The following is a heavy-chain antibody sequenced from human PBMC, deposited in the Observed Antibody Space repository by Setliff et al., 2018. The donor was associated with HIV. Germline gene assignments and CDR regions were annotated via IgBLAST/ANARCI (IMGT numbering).Heavy chain of an antibody. CDR3: ARGGAVSADFDS. CDR2: IYTSGNT. Sequence: SETLSLTCAVSGDSISSGGYYWSWIRQPAGQGLEWIGRIYTSGNTNYNPSTNYNPSLKSRITISVDTSKNQFSLSLNSVTAADTAVYFCARGGAVSADFDSWGQGTLVTVSS. D-gene: IGHD3-16*01. J-gene: IGHJ5*01. V-gene: IGHV4-61*10. CDR1: GDSISSGGYY.